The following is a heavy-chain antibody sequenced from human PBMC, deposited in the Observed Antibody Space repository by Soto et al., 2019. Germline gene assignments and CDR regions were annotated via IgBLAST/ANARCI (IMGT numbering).Heavy chain of an antibody. CDR3: ARAGRTIVTNRLYDVFDV. CDR1: GDTFTNYY. CDR2: INPNGGSK. Sequence: QVQLVQSGAEVKKPGASVRVSCKASGDTFTNYYISWVRQAPGQGLEWMGIINPNGGSKTYVQNLQGWVTMTRDTSTSTVYMELSSMRSEDTVVYYCARAGRTIVTNRLYDVFDVWGQGTIVSVCS. D-gene: IGHD4-4*01. V-gene: IGHV1-46*03. J-gene: IGHJ3*01.